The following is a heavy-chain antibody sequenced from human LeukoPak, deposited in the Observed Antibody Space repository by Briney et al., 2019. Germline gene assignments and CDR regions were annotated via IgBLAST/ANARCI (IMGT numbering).Heavy chain of an antibody. CDR2: IKTDGSST. V-gene: IGHV3-74*01. J-gene: IGHJ4*02. D-gene: IGHD6-13*01. CDR1: GFXFSSYW. Sequence: GGSLRLSCAASGFXFSSYWIDWVRQAPGKGLVWVSRIKTDGSSTSYADSVKGRFTISRDNAKNTLYMQMNSLRAEDTAMYFCARSRTAAPGTSDYWGQGTLVTVSS. CDR3: ARSRTAAPGTSDY.